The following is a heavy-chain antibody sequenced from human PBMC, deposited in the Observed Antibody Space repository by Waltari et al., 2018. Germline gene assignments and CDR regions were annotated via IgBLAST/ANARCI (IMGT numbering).Heavy chain of an antibody. Sequence: QVQLQESGPGLVKPSEILSLTCTVSGGSIRSSSYYWGWIRQSPGKGLEWIGSIFYSGSTYYNPSLKSRVTISVDTSKNQFSLKLSSVTAADTAVYYCARHAPKMDIVVMVAASHWGQGTLVTVSS. J-gene: IGHJ4*02. D-gene: IGHD2-15*01. CDR3: ARHAPKMDIVVMVAASH. CDR1: GGSIRSSSYY. V-gene: IGHV4-39*01. CDR2: IFYSGST.